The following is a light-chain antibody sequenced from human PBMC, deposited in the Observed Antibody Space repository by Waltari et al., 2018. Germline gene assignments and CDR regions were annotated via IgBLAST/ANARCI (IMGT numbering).Light chain of an antibody. CDR3: QQHGTLPAT. V-gene: IGKV3-20*01. CDR1: QSVGSSS. Sequence: IVLTPSPGPASLSPGEGATLSCRASQSVGSSSLAWYQQKPGQAPRLVIYRASRRATGIPDRFSGSGSGTDFSLTISRLEPEDFAVYYCQQHGTLPATFGQGTKVEIK. J-gene: IGKJ1*01. CDR2: RAS.